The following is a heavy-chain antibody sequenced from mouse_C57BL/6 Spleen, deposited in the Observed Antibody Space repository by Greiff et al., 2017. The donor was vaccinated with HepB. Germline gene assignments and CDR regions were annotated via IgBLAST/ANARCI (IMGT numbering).Heavy chain of an antibody. V-gene: IGHV1-80*01. CDR2: IYPGDGDT. D-gene: IGHD2-4*01. J-gene: IGHJ2*01. CDR1: GYAFSSYW. Sequence: VQLQQSGAELVKPGASVKISCKASGYAFSSYWMNWVKQRPGKGLEWIGQIYPGDGDTNYNGKFKGKATLTADKSSSTAYMQLSSLTSEDSAVYFCARGIYYDYDVGYWGQGTTLTVSS. CDR3: ARGIYYDYDVGY.